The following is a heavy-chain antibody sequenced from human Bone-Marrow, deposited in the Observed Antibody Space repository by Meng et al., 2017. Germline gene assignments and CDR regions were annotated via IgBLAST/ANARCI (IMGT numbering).Heavy chain of an antibody. Sequence: GESLKISCAASGFTFSSYSMNWVRQAPGKGLEWVSSISSSSSYIYYADSVKGRFTISRDNAKNSLYLQMNSLRAEDTAVYYCARDGGYCSGGSCYSGFPYYWGQGTLVTFSS. CDR1: GFTFSSYS. D-gene: IGHD2-15*01. J-gene: IGHJ4*02. CDR2: ISSSSSYI. CDR3: ARDGGYCSGGSCYSGFPYY. V-gene: IGHV3-21*01.